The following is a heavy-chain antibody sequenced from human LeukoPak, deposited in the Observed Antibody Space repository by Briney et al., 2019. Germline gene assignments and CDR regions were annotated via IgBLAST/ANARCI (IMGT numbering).Heavy chain of an antibody. CDR3: ARERWLQSITRSWYFDL. D-gene: IGHD5-24*01. CDR1: GYTFTGYY. J-gene: IGHJ2*01. Sequence: ASVKVSCKASGYTFTGYYMHWVRQAPGQGLEWMGWINPNSGGTNYAQKFQGRVTMTRDTSISTAYMELSRLRSDDTAVYYCARERWLQSITRSWYFDLWGRGTLVTVSS. CDR2: INPNSGGT. V-gene: IGHV1-2*02.